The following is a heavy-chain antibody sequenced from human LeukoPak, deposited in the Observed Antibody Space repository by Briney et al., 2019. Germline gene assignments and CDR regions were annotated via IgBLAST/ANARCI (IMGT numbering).Heavy chain of an antibody. Sequence: PSETLSLTCTVSGGSISSGGYYWSWIRQHPGKGLEWTGYIYYSGSTYYNPSLKSRVTISVDTSKNQFSLKLSSVTAADTAVYYCASVALDSGYEIDYWGQGTLVTVSS. CDR1: GGSISSGGYY. J-gene: IGHJ4*02. CDR3: ASVALDSGYEIDY. D-gene: IGHD5-12*01. V-gene: IGHV4-31*03. CDR2: IYYSGST.